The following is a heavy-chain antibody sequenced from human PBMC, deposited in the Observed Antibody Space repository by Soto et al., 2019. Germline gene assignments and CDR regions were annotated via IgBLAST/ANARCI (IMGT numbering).Heavy chain of an antibody. V-gene: IGHV3-7*01. D-gene: IGHD2-21*01. CDR1: GFTFTSYW. CDR3: VREIASRL. CDR2: ISKDGSEK. J-gene: IGHJ6*04. Sequence: EVQVVESGGGLVQPGGSLRLSCAASGFTFTSYWMTWVRQAPGRGLAWVADISKDGSEKSYVDSVKGRFTNSRDNGKSSLYLQRNSLRADDTAVYYCVREIASRLWGKGTTVIVSS.